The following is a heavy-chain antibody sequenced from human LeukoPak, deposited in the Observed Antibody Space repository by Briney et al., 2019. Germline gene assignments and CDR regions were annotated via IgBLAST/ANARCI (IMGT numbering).Heavy chain of an antibody. J-gene: IGHJ4*02. V-gene: IGHV5-51*01. CDR2: IYPGDSDT. CDR1: GYSFTSYW. D-gene: IGHD3-22*01. CDR3: ARQGGVGYYYDSSGYPDFDY. Sequence: GESLKISCKGSGYSFTSYWIGWVRQMPGKGLEWMGIIYPGDSDTRYSPSFQGQVTISADKSISTAYLQWSSLKASDTAMYYCARQGGVGYYYDSSGYPDFDYWGQGTLVTVSS.